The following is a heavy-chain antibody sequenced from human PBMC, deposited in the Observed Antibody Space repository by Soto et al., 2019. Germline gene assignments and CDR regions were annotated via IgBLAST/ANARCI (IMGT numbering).Heavy chain of an antibody. CDR1: VFAFINYW. CDR3: ARVRYSDDRSAYRPFDL. Sequence: QPGWSLRLSCESSVFAFINYWMTRVRLAPGKGLEWVANIKEDGNEISYVDSVRGRFTISRDNAKNSLYLQMNSLRAEDTAMYYCARVRYSDDRSAYRPFDLWGQGIVVTVSS. CDR2: IKEDGNEI. D-gene: IGHD3-22*01. V-gene: IGHV3-7*01. J-gene: IGHJ5*02.